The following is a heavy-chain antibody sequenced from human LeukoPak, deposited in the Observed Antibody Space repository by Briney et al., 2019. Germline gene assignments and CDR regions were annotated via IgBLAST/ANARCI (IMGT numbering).Heavy chain of an antibody. Sequence: GGSLRLSCAASGNAFSTSGMHWVRQAPGKGLEWVAFMRYDGSQMDYAESVKGRLTISRDNSQKTLYLQMESLRSEDTAVYYCARLSPSEGNTNYRPSDYWSQGTLVIVSS. CDR2: MRYDGSQM. CDR3: ARLSPSEGNTNYRPSDY. CDR1: GNAFSTSG. J-gene: IGHJ4*02. D-gene: IGHD4-11*01. V-gene: IGHV3-30*02.